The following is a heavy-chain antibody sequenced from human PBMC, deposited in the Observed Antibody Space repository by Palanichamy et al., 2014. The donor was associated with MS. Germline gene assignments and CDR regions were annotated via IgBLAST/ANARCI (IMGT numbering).Heavy chain of an antibody. J-gene: IGHJ6*02. CDR3: ASRQYNRGGRII. D-gene: IGHD1-1*01. CDR2: ITSSGRTI. V-gene: IGHV3-11*01. Sequence: QVQLVESGGGLVRPGGSLRLSCAASGFTFSDYYMSWIRQAPGEGLEWISYITSSGRTIYYADSVKGRFTISRDNANNSLYLQMNSLRAEDTAVYYCASRQYNRGGRIIWGQGTSVTVSS. CDR1: GFTFSDYY.